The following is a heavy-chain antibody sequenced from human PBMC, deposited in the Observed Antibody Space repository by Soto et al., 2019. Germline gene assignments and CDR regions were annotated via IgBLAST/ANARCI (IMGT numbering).Heavy chain of an antibody. CDR1: GFAVSNHY. Sequence: EVQLVETGGALIQPGGSLRLSCAASGFAVSNHYMNWVRQAPGKGLEWVSIIRTTGSTYYAGSVKGRFPISRDNSKNTVSLEMNSLRVEDTAVYYCARNSMMDVWGQGTTVIVSS. CDR2: IRTTGST. J-gene: IGHJ6*02. V-gene: IGHV3-53*02. CDR3: ARNSMMDV.